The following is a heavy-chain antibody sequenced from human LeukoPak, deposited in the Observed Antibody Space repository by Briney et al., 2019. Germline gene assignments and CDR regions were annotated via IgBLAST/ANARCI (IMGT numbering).Heavy chain of an antibody. CDR2: INPNSGGT. D-gene: IGHD3-10*01. Sequence: ASVKVSCKASGYTFTAYYMHWLRQAPGQGLEWMGWINPNSGGTKYAQKFQGRVTMTRDTSISTAYMELSSLSSDDTAVYYCARDSRGAYNFDSWGQGTLVTVSS. J-gene: IGHJ4*02. V-gene: IGHV1-2*02. CDR3: ARDSRGAYNFDS. CDR1: GYTFTAYY.